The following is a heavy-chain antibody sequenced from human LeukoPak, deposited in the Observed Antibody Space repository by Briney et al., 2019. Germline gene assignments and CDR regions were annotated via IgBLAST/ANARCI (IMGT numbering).Heavy chain of an antibody. J-gene: IGHJ4*02. Sequence: PGGSLRLSCAASGFTFSTYAMSWVRQAPGEGLEWVSGISNNGDSAYYADSVKGRFTISRDNPKNSLYLQMNSLRAEDTAVYYCAGASTAMAQNGGDYWGQGTLVTVSS. CDR2: ISNNGDSA. V-gene: IGHV3-23*01. CDR3: AGASTAMAQNGGDY. D-gene: IGHD5-18*01. CDR1: GFTFSTYA.